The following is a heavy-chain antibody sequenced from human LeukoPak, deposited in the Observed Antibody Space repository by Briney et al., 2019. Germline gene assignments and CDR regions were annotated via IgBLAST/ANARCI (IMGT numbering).Heavy chain of an antibody. Sequence: GGSLRLSCAASGFSFSSYAMSWVRQAPGKGLEWVSVIYSDDRPYYADSVEGRFTISRDNSENTLHLQMNSLRVEDTAVYYCAAYCSGAFCFSIFWGQGTLVTVSS. V-gene: IGHV3-53*01. CDR3: AAYCSGAFCFSIF. D-gene: IGHD2-15*01. CDR1: GFSFSSYA. CDR2: IYSDDRP. J-gene: IGHJ4*02.